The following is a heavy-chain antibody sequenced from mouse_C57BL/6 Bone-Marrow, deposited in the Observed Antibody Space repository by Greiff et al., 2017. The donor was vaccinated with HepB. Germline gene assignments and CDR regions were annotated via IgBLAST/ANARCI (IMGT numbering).Heavy chain of an antibody. CDR3: TRKYTDSSGCSFDD. Sequence: VQLQQSGAELVRPGASVKLSCTASGFNIKDYYMHWVQQRPEQGLEWIGRIDPEDGDTEYAPKFQGKATMSADTSSNTAYLQLSSLTSEDTAVYYYTRKYTDSSGCSFDDWGQGTTLTVSS. CDR2: IDPEDGDT. D-gene: IGHD3-2*02. J-gene: IGHJ2*01. CDR1: GFNIKDYY. V-gene: IGHV14-1*01.